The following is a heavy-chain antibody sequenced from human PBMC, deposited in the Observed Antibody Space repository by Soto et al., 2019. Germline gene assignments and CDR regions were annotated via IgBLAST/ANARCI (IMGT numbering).Heavy chain of an antibody. J-gene: IGHJ6*03. CDR2: IKQDGSEK. CDR3: AREWTYYDFWSGYSNYPKPSYYYYYMDV. CDR1: GFTFSSYW. V-gene: IGHV3-7*01. D-gene: IGHD3-3*01. Sequence: GGSLRLSCAASGFTFSSYWMSWVRQAPGKGLEWVANIKQDGSEKYYVDSVKGRFTISRDNAKNSLYLQMNSLRAEDTAVYYCAREWTYYDFWSGYSNYPKPSYYYYYMDVWGKGTTVTVSS.